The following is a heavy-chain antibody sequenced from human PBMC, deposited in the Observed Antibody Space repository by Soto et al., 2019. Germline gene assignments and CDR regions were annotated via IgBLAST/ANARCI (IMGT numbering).Heavy chain of an antibody. CDR3: ARILVYGDYRTYYYYYMDV. Sequence: QVQLQQWGAGLLKPSETLSLTCAVYGGSFSGYYWSWIRQPPGKGLEWIGEINHSGSTNYNPSLKSRVTISVDTSKNQFSLKLSSVTAADTAVYYCARILVYGDYRTYYYYYMDVWGKGTTVTVSS. CDR1: GGSFSGYY. CDR2: INHSGST. J-gene: IGHJ6*03. D-gene: IGHD4-17*01. V-gene: IGHV4-34*01.